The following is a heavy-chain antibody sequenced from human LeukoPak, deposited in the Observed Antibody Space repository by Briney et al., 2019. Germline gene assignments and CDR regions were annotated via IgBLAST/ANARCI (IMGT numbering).Heavy chain of an antibody. CDR3: AKVIGQQLVADY. CDR2: IRYDGSNK. J-gene: IGHJ4*02. D-gene: IGHD6-13*01. Sequence: QPGGSLRLSCAASGFTFSSYGMHWVRQAPGKGLEWVAFIRYDGSNKYYADSVKGRFTISRDNSKNTLYLQMNSLRAEDTAVYCCAKVIGQQLVADYWGQGTLVTVSS. CDR1: GFTFSSYG. V-gene: IGHV3-30*02.